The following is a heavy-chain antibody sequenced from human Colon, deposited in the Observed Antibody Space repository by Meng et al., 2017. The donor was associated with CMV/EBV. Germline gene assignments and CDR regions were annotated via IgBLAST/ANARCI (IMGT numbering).Heavy chain of an antibody. CDR2: INTNTDNP. Sequence: TVSCKASVYTFTNYHIHWVRQAPGQGLEWMGWINTNTDNPTYAQGLTGRFAFSLDTSVSTAYLQITDVKPEDTAMYYCANTLGAGAWGQGTLVTVSS. D-gene: IGHD3-16*01. V-gene: IGHV7-4-1*02. J-gene: IGHJ5*02. CDR1: VYTFTNYH. CDR3: ANTLGAGA.